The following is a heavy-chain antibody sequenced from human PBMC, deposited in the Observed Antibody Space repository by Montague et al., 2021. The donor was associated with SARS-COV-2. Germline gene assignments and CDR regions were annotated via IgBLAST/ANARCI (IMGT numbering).Heavy chain of an antibody. CDR2: ISSGGNK. J-gene: IGHJ4*02. CDR1: VFTFSTYA. D-gene: IGHD2/OR15-2a*01. CDR3: AKNFPGQFYFDD. V-gene: IGHV3-23*01. Sequence: SWRLSCAASVFTFSTYAINWVRQAPGKGLEWVSGISSGGNKHHANSVKGLFTISRDDSRNTLYLQMHSLRAEDTAMYYCAKNFPGQFYFDDWGQGTLVAVSS.